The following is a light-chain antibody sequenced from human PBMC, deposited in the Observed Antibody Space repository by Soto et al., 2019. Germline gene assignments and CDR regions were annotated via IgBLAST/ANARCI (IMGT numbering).Light chain of an antibody. V-gene: IGKV1-5*02. J-gene: IGKJ1*01. CDR2: DAS. CDR3: QQSYRTPRT. CDR1: QSVSTR. Sequence: DIQMTQSPSSLSASVGDRVTIICRASQSVSTRLAWYQQKPGKAPKVLIYDASSWAGGVPSRFTGSGSGTDFTLTISSLQPEDFATYYCQQSYRTPRTFGHGTKVDIK.